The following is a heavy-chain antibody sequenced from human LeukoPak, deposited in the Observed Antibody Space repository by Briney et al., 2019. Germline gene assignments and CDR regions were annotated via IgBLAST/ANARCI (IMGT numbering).Heavy chain of an antibody. CDR2: INGDGRNI. J-gene: IGHJ4*02. D-gene: IGHD4-11*01. CDR3: ARDYGSNYVAATFDY. CDR1: GFTFSSYW. Sequence: GGSLRLSCVASGFTFSSYWMHWVRQDPRKGLVWVSRINGDGRNINYADSVRGRLTISRDNAKNTLYLQMNSLRAEDTAVYYCARDYGSNYVAATFDYWGQGTLVTVSS. V-gene: IGHV3-74*01.